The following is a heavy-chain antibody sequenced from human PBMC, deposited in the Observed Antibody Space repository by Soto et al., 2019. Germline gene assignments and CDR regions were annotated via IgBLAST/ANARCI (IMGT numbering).Heavy chain of an antibody. CDR3: AKLWGEDGYNFPDY. Sequence: EVQLLESGGGLVQPGGSLRLSCAASGFTFSSYAMSWVHQAPGKGLEWVSAISGSGGSTYYADSVKGRFTISRDNSKNTLYLQMNSLRAEDTAVYYCAKLWGEDGYNFPDYWGQGTLVTVSS. CDR1: GFTFSSYA. J-gene: IGHJ4*02. V-gene: IGHV3-23*01. D-gene: IGHD5-12*01. CDR2: ISGSGGST.